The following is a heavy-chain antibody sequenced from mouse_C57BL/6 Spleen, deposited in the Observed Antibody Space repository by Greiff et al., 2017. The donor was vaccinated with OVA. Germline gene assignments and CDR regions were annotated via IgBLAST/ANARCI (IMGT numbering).Heavy chain of an antibody. J-gene: IGHJ4*01. CDR2: SRHKANDYTS. CDR1: GFTFSDFY. CDR3: ARDEDDEAMDY. Sequence: EVQLVESGGGLVQSGRSLRLSCATSGFTFSDFYMEWVRQAPGKGLEWIAASRHKANDYTSEYSASVKGRFIVSRDTSQSILYLQMNALRAEDTAVYYCARDEDDEAMDYWGQGTSVTVSS. D-gene: IGHD2-3*01. V-gene: IGHV7-1*01.